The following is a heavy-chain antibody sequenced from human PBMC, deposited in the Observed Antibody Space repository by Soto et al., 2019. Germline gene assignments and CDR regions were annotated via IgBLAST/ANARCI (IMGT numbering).Heavy chain of an antibody. CDR1: GYSISSGYY. Sequence: PSETLSLTCAVSGYSISSGYYWGWIRQPPGKGLEWIGSIYYSGSTYYNPSLKSRVTISVDTSKNQFSLKLSAVTAADTAVYYCARQGLRWYDAFDIWGPGTMVTVSS. V-gene: IGHV4-38-2*01. CDR3: ARQGLRWYDAFDI. D-gene: IGHD4-17*01. J-gene: IGHJ3*02. CDR2: IYYSGST.